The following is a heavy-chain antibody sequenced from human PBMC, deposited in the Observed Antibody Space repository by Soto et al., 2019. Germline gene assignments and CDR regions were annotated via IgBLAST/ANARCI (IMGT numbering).Heavy chain of an antibody. Sequence: ASVKVSCKASGYTFTSYAMHWVRQAPGQRLEWMGWINAGNGNTKYSQKFQGRVTITRDTSASTAYMELSSLRSEDTAVYYCARVFMVAVAGINWFDPWGQGTLVTVSS. V-gene: IGHV1-3*01. J-gene: IGHJ5*02. CDR2: INAGNGNT. CDR1: GYTFTSYA. CDR3: ARVFMVAVAGINWFDP. D-gene: IGHD6-19*01.